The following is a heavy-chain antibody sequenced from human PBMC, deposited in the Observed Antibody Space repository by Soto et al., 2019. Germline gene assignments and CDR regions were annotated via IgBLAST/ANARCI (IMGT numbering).Heavy chain of an antibody. Sequence: QVQLVQSGPEVKKPGASVKVSCKTSGYTFYSYDITWVRQAPGQGLEWMGTTSVYNGDSNVAQNLQGRVTMTIDKSTATAYMDLKNLTSDETAVYYCARARATVTTERALGYWGQGTLVTVSS. D-gene: IGHD4-17*01. CDR2: TSVYNGDS. V-gene: IGHV1-18*01. CDR1: GYTFYSYD. J-gene: IGHJ4*02. CDR3: ARARATVTTERALGY.